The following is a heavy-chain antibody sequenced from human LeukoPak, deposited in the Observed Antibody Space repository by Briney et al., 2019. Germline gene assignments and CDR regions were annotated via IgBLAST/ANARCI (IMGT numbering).Heavy chain of an antibody. CDR3: ARGRSIAAAGTLVFDY. V-gene: IGHV1-69*05. CDR1: GGTFSSYA. CDR2: IIPIFGTA. D-gene: IGHD6-13*01. Sequence: ASVKVSCKASGGTFSSYAISWVRQAPGQGLEWMGGIIPIFGTANYAQKFQGRVTITTDESTSTAYMELSSLRSEDTAVYYCARGRSIAAAGTLVFDYWGQGTLVTVSS. J-gene: IGHJ4*02.